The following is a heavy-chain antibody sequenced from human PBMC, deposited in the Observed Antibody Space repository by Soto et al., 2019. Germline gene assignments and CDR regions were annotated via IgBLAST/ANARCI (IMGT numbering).Heavy chain of an antibody. D-gene: IGHD4-17*01. CDR1: GFTFSSYG. J-gene: IGHJ3*02. Sequence: QVQLVESGGGVVQPGRSLRLSCAASGFTFSSYGMHWVRQAPGKGLEWVAVISYDGSNKYYADSVKGRFTISRDNSKNTLYLQMNSLRAEDTAMYYCAKVRLPTVTTRDAFDIWGQGTMVTVSS. CDR3: AKVRLPTVTTRDAFDI. V-gene: IGHV3-30*18. CDR2: ISYDGSNK.